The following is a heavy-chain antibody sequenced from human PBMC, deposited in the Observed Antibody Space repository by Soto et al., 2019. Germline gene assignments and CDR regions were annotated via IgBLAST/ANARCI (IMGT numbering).Heavy chain of an antibody. CDR2: ITKTGRST. D-gene: IGHD3-3*01. CDR3: TTDADVYDFACES. Sequence: EVQLLESGGGLVQPGGSLRISCATSGFRFSDYGINWVRQAPGKGLEWVSGITKTGRSTFLADSVRGRFTISRDNLNNIVYLPMNSLRADDTALYYCTTDADVYDFACESWGQGTMVTVSS. V-gene: IGHV3-23*01. J-gene: IGHJ3*02. CDR1: GFRFSDYG.